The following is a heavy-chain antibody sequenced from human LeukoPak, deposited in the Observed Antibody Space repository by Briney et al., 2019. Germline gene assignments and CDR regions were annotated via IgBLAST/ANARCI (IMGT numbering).Heavy chain of an antibody. CDR1: GGSISSGDYY. CDR2: IYYSGST. V-gene: IGHV4-30-4*08. D-gene: IGHD5-24*01. CDR3: ARVRRDGYNPLDYYYYYMDV. J-gene: IGHJ6*03. Sequence: PSQTLSLTCTVSGGSISSGDYYWSWIRQPPGKGLEWIGYIYYSGSTYYNPSLKSRVTISVDTSKNQFSLKLSSVTAADTAVYYCARVRRDGYNPLDYYYYYMDVWGKGTTVTVSS.